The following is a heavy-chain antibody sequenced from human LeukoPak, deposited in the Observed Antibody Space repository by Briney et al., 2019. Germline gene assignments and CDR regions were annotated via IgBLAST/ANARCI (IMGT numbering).Heavy chain of an antibody. CDR3: ARDWGVSGYYHDLVPDAFDI. CDR2: ISYDGSNK. CDR1: GFTFSSYA. V-gene: IGHV3-30*04. Sequence: PGGSLRLSCAASGFTFSSYAMHWVRQAPGKGLEWVAVISYDGSNKYYADSVKGRFTISRDNSKNTLYLQMNSLRAEDTAVYYCARDWGVSGYYHDLVPDAFDIWGQGTMVTVSS. J-gene: IGHJ3*02. D-gene: IGHD3-22*01.